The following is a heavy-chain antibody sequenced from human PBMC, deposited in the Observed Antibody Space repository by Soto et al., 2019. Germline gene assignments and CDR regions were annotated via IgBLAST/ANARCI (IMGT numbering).Heavy chain of an antibody. CDR3: ARVRIVGAREIDF. Sequence: QVHLVQSGGEVKKPGASVKVSCKASGYTFNRHGIAWVRQAPGQGLEGIGWISGYNGDINYEQKFQGRVTLSSDTLTSTVYLELKSPTFDDSAVYYCARVRIVGAREIDFWGQGTLVTVSS. D-gene: IGHD1-26*01. J-gene: IGHJ4*02. CDR2: ISGYNGDI. V-gene: IGHV1-18*04. CDR1: GYTFNRHG.